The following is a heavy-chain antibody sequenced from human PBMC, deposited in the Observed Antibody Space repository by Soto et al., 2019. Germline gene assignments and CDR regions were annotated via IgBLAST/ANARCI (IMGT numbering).Heavy chain of an antibody. D-gene: IGHD5-12*01. V-gene: IGHV4-59*01. CDR1: GSTLRDCC. Sequence: TRRLRCSVPGSTLRDCCVSWIRQPPGKGLEWIGYTYYSGSTHYNPSLKSRAIISVDTSNNQFSLKLSSVTAADTAVYYCASGRVATGFDFWGQGTLVTVSS. CDR3: ASGRVATGFDF. CDR2: TYYSGST. J-gene: IGHJ4*02.